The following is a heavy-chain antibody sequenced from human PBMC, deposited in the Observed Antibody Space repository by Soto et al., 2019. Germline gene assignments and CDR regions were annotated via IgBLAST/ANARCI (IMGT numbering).Heavy chain of an antibody. D-gene: IGHD6-6*01. J-gene: IGHJ6*03. CDR3: ARGRQGGYSSSSRANLDYYYYMDV. V-gene: IGHV4-34*01. CDR2: INHSGST. CDR1: GGSFSGYY. Sequence: SETLSLTCAVYGGSFSGYYWSWIRQPPGKGLEWIGEINHSGSTNYNPSLKSRVTISVDTSKNQFSLKLSSVTAADTAVYYCARGRQGGYSSSSRANLDYYYYMDVWGKGTTVTVSS.